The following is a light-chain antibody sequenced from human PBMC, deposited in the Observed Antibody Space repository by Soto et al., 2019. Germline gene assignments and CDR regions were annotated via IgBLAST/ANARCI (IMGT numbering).Light chain of an antibody. Sequence: EVVMPPSPDTLSVSPGARATLSCRASQYVSPNLAWYQQRPGQAPRLLIYGASTRATGIPARFSGSGSGRDFKLTISSLQSEDFAVYYCQQYNDWPGGTVGQGTKVDI. CDR3: QQYNDWPGGT. J-gene: IGKJ1*01. V-gene: IGKV3-15*01. CDR2: GAS. CDR1: QYVSPN.